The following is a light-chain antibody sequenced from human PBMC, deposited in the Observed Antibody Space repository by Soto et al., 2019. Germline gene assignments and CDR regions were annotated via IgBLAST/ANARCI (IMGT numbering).Light chain of an antibody. Sequence: DILLTQSPCTLSLSAGERATISCRASQSVIRGYLAWYQQKPGQAPRLLIYGASTRATSIPARFSGRGSGTDFTLTSSSLQPEDFAVYYCQQRGKWPWAFGQGTKVDIK. J-gene: IGKJ1*01. V-gene: IGKV3D-20*02. CDR2: GAS. CDR1: QSVIRGY. CDR3: QQRGKWPWA.